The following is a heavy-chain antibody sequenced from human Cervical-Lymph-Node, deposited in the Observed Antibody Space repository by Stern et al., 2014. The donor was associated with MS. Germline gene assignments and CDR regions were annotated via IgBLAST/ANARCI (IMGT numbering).Heavy chain of an antibody. Sequence: QVQLVQSGAEVKQPGTSVKVSCKASGYTFTGYYMHWVRQAPGQGLEWMGRITPNSEDTNYAQNFQGRVTMTRDTSISTASMELSRLRSDDTAVYYCAREAAMAVAGTGVDYWGQGTLVTVSS. D-gene: IGHD6-19*01. V-gene: IGHV1-2*06. CDR2: ITPNSEDT. CDR1: GYTFTGYY. J-gene: IGHJ4*02. CDR3: AREAAMAVAGTGVDY.